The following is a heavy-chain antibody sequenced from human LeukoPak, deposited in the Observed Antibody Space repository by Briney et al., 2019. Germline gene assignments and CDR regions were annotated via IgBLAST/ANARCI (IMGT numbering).Heavy chain of an antibody. V-gene: IGHV3-33*01. CDR1: GFTFSSYG. CDR3: ASLYYDILTGYYNNYGMDV. J-gene: IGHJ6*02. D-gene: IGHD3-9*01. CDR2: IWYDGSNK. Sequence: PGRSLRLSCAASGFTFSSYGMHWVRQAPGKGLEWVAVIWYDGSNKYYADSVKGRFTISRDNSKNTLYLQMNSLRAEDTAVYYYASLYYDILTGYYNNYGMDVWGQGATVTVCS.